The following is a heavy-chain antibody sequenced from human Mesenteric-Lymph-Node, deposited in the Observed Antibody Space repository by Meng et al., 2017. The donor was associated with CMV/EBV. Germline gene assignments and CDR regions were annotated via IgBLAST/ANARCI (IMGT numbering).Heavy chain of an antibody. D-gene: IGHD3-3*01. V-gene: IGHV3-7*01. Sequence: GESLKISCAASGFTFSNYGMSWVRQAPGKGLEWVVNIKQDGSEKNYVDSVKGRFTISRDNAKNSLYLQMNSLRGEDTAVYYCAGRSTGYDFWSGYSYYYYYGMDVWGQGTTVTVSS. CDR1: GFTFSNYG. CDR2: IKQDGSEK. J-gene: IGHJ6*02. CDR3: AGRSTGYDFWSGYSYYYYYGMDV.